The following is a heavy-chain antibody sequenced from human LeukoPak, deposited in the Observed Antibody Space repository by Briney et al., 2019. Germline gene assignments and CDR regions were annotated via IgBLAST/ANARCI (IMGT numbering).Heavy chain of an antibody. CDR2: IYPGDSDT. J-gene: IGHJ4*01. CDR1: GFTFTSYW. V-gene: IGHV5-51*01. Sequence: GESLKISCKGSGFTFTSYWIGWVRQMPGKGLEWMGIIYPGDSDTRYSPPFQGQVTISADKSISTAYLQWSSLKASDTAMYYCARHPAFTGVPARPFDYWGPGILVTVSS. D-gene: IGHD1-14*01. CDR3: ARHPAFTGVPARPFDY.